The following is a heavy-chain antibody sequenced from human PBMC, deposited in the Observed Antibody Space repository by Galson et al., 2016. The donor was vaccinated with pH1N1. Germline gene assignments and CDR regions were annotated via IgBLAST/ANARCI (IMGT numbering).Heavy chain of an antibody. J-gene: IGHJ5*02. Sequence: PALVKPTQTLTLTCTFSGFSLSTTGVNVGWIRQPPGKALEWLAVIYWDDDKLYSPSLKGRLAITKDTSKNQVVLTMTNVDPVDTATYYCSHNNYGDYVKSFDPWGQGTLVTVSS. V-gene: IGHV2-5*02. CDR3: SHNNYGDYVKSFDP. CDR2: IYWDDDK. CDR1: GFSLSTTGVN. D-gene: IGHD4-17*01.